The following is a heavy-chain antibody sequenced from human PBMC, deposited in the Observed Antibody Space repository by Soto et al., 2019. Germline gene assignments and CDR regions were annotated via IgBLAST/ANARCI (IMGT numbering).Heavy chain of an antibody. CDR2: IYYSGST. D-gene: IGHD3-10*01. J-gene: IGHJ4*02. CDR3: ARDRQFWEFYVYX. V-gene: IGHV4-59*01. CDR1: GGSISSYY. Sequence: SETLSLTCTVSGGSISSYYWSWIRQPPGKGLEWIGYIYYSGSTNYNPSLKSRVTISVDTSKKQFSLKLSSVTAAYTAVYYSARDRQFWEFYVYXLGQVTLVTVSX.